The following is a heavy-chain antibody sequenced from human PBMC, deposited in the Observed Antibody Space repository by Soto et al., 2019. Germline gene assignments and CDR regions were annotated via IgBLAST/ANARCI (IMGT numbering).Heavy chain of an antibody. CDR2: IGPKANSYPT. CDR1: GFPFSGSP. Sequence: EVQLVESGGGLVQPGGSLKLSCAASGFPFSGSPMHWARQASGKGLGGVGRIGPKANSYPTAYAPSVKGRFTISRDDSKNTAYLQMNSLKTEDTAVYYCTRHALQYCGGDCYLLPYFDLWGRGTLVTVSS. J-gene: IGHJ2*01. CDR3: TRHALQYCGGDCYLLPYFDL. V-gene: IGHV3-73*02. D-gene: IGHD2-21*02.